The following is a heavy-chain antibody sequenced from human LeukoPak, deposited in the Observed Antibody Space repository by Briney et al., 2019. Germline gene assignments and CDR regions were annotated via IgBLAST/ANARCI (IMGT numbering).Heavy chain of an antibody. CDR3: ARGMVRGKRSGRTFNWFDP. J-gene: IGHJ5*02. D-gene: IGHD3-10*01. V-gene: IGHV1-8*01. CDR1: GYTFTSYD. CDR2: MNPNSGNT. Sequence: ASVKVSCKASGYTFTSYDINWVRQDTGQGLEWMGWMNPNSGNTGYAQKFQGRVTMTRNTSISTAYMELSSLRSEDTAVYYCARGMVRGKRSGRTFNWFDPWGQGTLVTVSS.